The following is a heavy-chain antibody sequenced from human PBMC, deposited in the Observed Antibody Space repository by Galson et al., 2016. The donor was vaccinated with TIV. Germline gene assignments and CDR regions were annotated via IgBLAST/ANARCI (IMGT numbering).Heavy chain of an antibody. CDR1: GFTFSNYD. D-gene: IGHD4-17*01. CDR3: AKEAPYGDYVGQYDY. CDR2: VSFDGSNK. J-gene: IGHJ4*02. Sequence: SLRLSCAASGFTFSNYDMDWVRQAPGKGLEWAAVVSFDGSNKYYADSVKGRFTISRDNSKNTLYLQMNSLRAEDTAVYYCAKEAPYGDYVGQYDYWGQGTLV. V-gene: IGHV3-30*18.